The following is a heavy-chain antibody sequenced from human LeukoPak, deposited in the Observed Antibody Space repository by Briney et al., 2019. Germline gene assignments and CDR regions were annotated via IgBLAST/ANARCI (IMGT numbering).Heavy chain of an antibody. CDR1: GFTFSSYG. CDR3: AGGYFDWLDY. D-gene: IGHD3-9*01. J-gene: IGHJ4*02. V-gene: IGHV3-30*02. CDR2: IRYDGSNK. Sequence: GGSLRLSCAASGFTFSSYGMHWVRQAPGKGLEWVAFIRYDGSNKYYADSVKGRFTISRGNSKNTLYLQMNSLRAEDTAVYYCAGGYFDWLDYWGQGTLVTVSS.